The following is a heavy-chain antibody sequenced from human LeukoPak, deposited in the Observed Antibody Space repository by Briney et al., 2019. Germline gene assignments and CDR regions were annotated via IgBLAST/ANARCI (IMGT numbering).Heavy chain of an antibody. J-gene: IGHJ6*02. CDR2: INPKSGGT. CDR1: GYNFTDYY. CDR3: ARDHRVSSGCYKDYCYGMDV. Sequence: ASVKVSCKASGYNFTDYYIHWVRQAPGQGLEWMGRINPKSGGTNYAQKFQGRVNMTRDTSISTAYMELSMLRSDDQAVYFCARDHRVSSGCYKDYCYGMDVWRRGGKVSVPS. V-gene: IGHV1-2*06. D-gene: IGHD2-2*02.